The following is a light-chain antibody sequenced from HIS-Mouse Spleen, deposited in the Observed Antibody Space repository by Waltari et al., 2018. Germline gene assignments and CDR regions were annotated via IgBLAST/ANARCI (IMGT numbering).Light chain of an antibody. CDR2: EGS. CDR1: SRHVGSYNL. CDR3: CSYAGSSTWV. Sequence: QSALTQPASVSGSPGQSNTIPGTGTSRHVGSYNLVPWYQQHPGKAPKPIIYEGSKRPSGVSTRFSGSKSGNTASLTISGLQAEDEADYYCCSYAGSSTWVFGGGTKLTVL. J-gene: IGLJ3*02. V-gene: IGLV2-23*01.